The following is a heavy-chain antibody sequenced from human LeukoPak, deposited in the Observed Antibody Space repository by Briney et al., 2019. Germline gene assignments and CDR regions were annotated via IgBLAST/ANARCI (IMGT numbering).Heavy chain of an antibody. CDR2: INTNTGNP. CDR3: AREGEALWFGDPIFFFDY. Sequence: GASVKVSCKASGYTFTSYAMNWVRQAPGQGLEWMGWINTNTGNPTYAQGFTGRFVFSLDTSVSTAYLQISSLKAEDTAVYYCAREGEALWFGDPIFFFDYWGQGTLVTVSS. CDR1: GYTFTSYA. J-gene: IGHJ4*02. V-gene: IGHV7-4-1*02. D-gene: IGHD3-10*01.